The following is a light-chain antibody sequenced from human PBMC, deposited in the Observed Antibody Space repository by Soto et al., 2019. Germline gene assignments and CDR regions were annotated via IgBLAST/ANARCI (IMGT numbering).Light chain of an antibody. CDR2: NTA. J-gene: IGLJ3*02. CDR3: VLYVGSGVGV. Sequence: QAVVTQEPSFSVSPGGTVTITCGLSSGSVSSGYYPSWFQQTPGQPPRTLVYNTASRSSGVPDRFSGSILGDKAALTISGAQADDECDYYCVLYVGSGVGVFGGGTQLTVL. CDR1: SGSVSSGYY. V-gene: IGLV8-61*01.